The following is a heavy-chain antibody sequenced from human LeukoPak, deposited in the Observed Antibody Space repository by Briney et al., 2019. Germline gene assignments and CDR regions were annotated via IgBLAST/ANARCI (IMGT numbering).Heavy chain of an antibody. D-gene: IGHD2-8*01. CDR1: GFIVSDNY. CDR3: TRDNGDF. J-gene: IGHJ4*02. CDR2: LYMSGYT. V-gene: IGHV3-53*01. Sequence: GGSLRLSCVASGFIVSDNYMNWVRQAPGQGLVWVSVLYMSGYTSYADSVEGRFTISRDRSKNTLYLQMNSLRVEDTGIYYRTRDNGDFWGQGTLVTVSS.